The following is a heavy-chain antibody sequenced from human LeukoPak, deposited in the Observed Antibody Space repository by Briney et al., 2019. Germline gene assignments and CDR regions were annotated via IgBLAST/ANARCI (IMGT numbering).Heavy chain of an antibody. CDR3: ARGPNWGSAYAGIDP. Sequence: SETLSLTCDVYGGSFSGYYWSWIRQPPGKGLEWIGEINHSGSTNYNPSLESRVTISVDTSKNQFSLKLRSVTAADTAVYYCARGPNWGSAYAGIDPWGQGNLVTVSS. CDR2: INHSGST. CDR1: GGSFSGYY. V-gene: IGHV4-34*01. J-gene: IGHJ5*02. D-gene: IGHD7-27*01.